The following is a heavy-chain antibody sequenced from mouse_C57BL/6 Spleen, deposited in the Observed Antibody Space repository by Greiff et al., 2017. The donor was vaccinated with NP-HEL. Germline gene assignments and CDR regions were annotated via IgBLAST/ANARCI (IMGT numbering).Heavy chain of an antibody. Sequence: EVQLQQSGPELVKPGASVKIPCKASGYTFTDYNMDWVKQSHGKSLEWIGDINPNNGGTIYNQKFKGKATLTVDKSSSTAYMELRSLTSEDTAVYYCARSIRQLRPYYFDYWGQGTTLTVSS. CDR1: GYTFTDYN. CDR2: INPNNGGT. J-gene: IGHJ2*01. CDR3: ARSIRQLRPYYFDY. V-gene: IGHV1-18*01. D-gene: IGHD3-2*02.